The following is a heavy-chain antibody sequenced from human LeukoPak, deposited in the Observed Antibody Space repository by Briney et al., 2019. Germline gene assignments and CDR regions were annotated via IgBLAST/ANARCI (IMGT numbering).Heavy chain of an antibody. Sequence: SETLSLTCAVYGGSFSGYYWSWIRQPPGKGLEWIGEINHSGSTNYNPSLKSRVTISVDTSKNQFSLKLSSVTAADTAVYYCADKFDRYYDFWRGKGYFDYWGQGTLVTVSS. V-gene: IGHV4-34*01. CDR1: GGSFSGYY. D-gene: IGHD3-3*01. CDR3: ADKFDRYYDFWRGKGYFDY. CDR2: INHSGST. J-gene: IGHJ4*02.